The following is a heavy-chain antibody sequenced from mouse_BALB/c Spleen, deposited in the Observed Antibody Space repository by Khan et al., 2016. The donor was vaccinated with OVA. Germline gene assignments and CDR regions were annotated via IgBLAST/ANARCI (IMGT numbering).Heavy chain of an antibody. CDR3: ASREDI. V-gene: IGHV2-9*02. D-gene: IGHD1-3*01. CDR2: IWAGGST. Sequence: VQLQESGPGLVAPSQSLSITRTVSGFSLTSYGVHWVRQPPGKGLEWLGVIWAGGSTNYNSALMSRLSISKDNSKSQVFLKMNSLQTDDTARYYCASREDIWGQGTTLTVSS. CDR1: GFSLTSYG. J-gene: IGHJ2*01.